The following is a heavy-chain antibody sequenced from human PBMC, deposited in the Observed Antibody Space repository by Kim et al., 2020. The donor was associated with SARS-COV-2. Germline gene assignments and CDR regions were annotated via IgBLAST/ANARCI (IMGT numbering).Heavy chain of an antibody. D-gene: IGHD2-8*02. V-gene: IGHV4-34*01. CDR1: GGSFSGYY. CDR3: ARGAYCTGGVCYINFGAFDI. Sequence: SETLSLTCAVYGGSFSGYYWSWIRQPPGKGLEWIGEINHSGSTNYNPSLKSRVTISVDTSKNQFSLKLSSVTAADTAVYYCARGAYCTGGVCYINFGAFDIWGQGTMVTVSS. J-gene: IGHJ3*02. CDR2: INHSGST.